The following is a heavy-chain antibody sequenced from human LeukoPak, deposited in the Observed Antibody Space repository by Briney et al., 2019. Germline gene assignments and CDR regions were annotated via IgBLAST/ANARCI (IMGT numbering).Heavy chain of an antibody. Sequence: GGSLRLSCAASGFTFSSYAMSWVRQAPGKGLEWVANIKQDGSEKYYVDSVKGRFTISRDNAKNSLYLQMNSLRAEDTAVYYCARDPVVGATPPYYYGMDVWGQGTTVTVSS. CDR1: GFTFSSYA. J-gene: IGHJ6*02. CDR2: IKQDGSEK. CDR3: ARDPVVGATPPYYYGMDV. V-gene: IGHV3-7*01. D-gene: IGHD1-26*01.